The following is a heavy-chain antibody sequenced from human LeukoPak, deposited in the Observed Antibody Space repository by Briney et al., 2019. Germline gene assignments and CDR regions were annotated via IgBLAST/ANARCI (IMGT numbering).Heavy chain of an antibody. CDR1: GFTFITYS. Sequence: PGGALRLSCAASGFTFITYSMHWVRQVPGKGLEWVAFVRFDGANNFYVDSVKGRFTISRDNSKNTLHLQINSLKAEDTAVYYCAKGSSLNWFDRWGQGALVTVSA. D-gene: IGHD6-13*01. CDR3: AKGSSLNWFDR. V-gene: IGHV3-30*02. CDR2: VRFDGANN. J-gene: IGHJ5*02.